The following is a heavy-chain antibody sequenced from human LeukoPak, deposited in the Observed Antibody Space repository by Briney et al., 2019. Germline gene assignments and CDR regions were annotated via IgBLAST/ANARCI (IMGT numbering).Heavy chain of an antibody. CDR3: ARLVRVLYYYYMDV. CDR1: GGSISSSNW. J-gene: IGHJ6*03. D-gene: IGHD2-2*01. V-gene: IGHV4-4*02. CDR2: INHSGST. Sequence: SGTLSLTCTVSGGSISSSNWWTWVRQPPGKGLEWIGEINHSGSTNYNPSLKSRVTISVDTSKNQFSLKLSSVTAADTAVYYCARLVRVLYYYYMDVWGKGTTVTISS.